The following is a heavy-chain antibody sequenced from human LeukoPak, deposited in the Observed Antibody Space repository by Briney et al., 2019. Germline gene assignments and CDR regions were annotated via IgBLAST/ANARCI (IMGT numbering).Heavy chain of an antibody. J-gene: IGHJ4*02. D-gene: IGHD6-13*01. CDR2: MTPRSGDT. V-gene: IGHV1-2*02. Sequence: GASVKVSCKASGYTFSGYYLHWVRQAPGQGLEWMGWMTPRSGDTKNAEKFQGRVTMTRDTSISTAYMELSRLTFDDTAVYYCARGDGSSWFEYWGQGTLVTVSS. CDR3: ARGDGSSWFEY. CDR1: GYTFSGYY.